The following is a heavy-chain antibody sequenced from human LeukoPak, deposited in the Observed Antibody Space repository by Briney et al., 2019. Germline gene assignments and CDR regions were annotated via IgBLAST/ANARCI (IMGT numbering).Heavy chain of an antibody. Sequence: SETLSLTCTVSGGSISSYYWSWIRQPPGKGLEWIGYIYYSGSTNYNPSLKSRVTISVDTSKNQFSLKLSSVTAADTAVYYCAREYYDILTGRGGFDYWGQGTLVTVSS. CDR2: IYYSGST. CDR1: GGSISSYY. CDR3: AREYYDILTGRGGFDY. V-gene: IGHV4-59*12. J-gene: IGHJ4*02. D-gene: IGHD3-9*01.